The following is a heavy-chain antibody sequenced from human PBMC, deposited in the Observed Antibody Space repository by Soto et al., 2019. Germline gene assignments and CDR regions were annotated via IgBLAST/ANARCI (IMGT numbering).Heavy chain of an antibody. V-gene: IGHV6-1*01. Sequence: QTLSLTCAISGDSVSSNSAAWNWIRQSPSRGLEWLGRTYYRSKWYNDYAVSVKSRITINPDTSKNQFSLQLNSVTPEDTAVYYCARDREVWYYYDNSGSYYFDYWGQGTQVTVSS. D-gene: IGHD3-22*01. CDR3: ARDREVWYYYDNSGSYYFDY. J-gene: IGHJ4*02. CDR1: GDSVSSNSAA. CDR2: TYYRSKWYN.